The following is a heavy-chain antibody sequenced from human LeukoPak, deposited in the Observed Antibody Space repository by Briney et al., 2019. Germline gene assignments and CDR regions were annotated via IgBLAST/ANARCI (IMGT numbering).Heavy chain of an antibody. Sequence: PSETLSLTCTVSGYSISSGYYWGWIRQPPGKGLEWIGSIYHSGSTYYNPSLKSRVTISVDTSKNQFSLKLSSVTAADTAVYYCARDQSSSWYYYYYYMDVWGKGTTVTVSS. CDR3: ARDQSSSWYYYYYYMDV. CDR1: GYSISSGYY. J-gene: IGHJ6*03. D-gene: IGHD6-13*01. V-gene: IGHV4-38-2*02. CDR2: IYHSGST.